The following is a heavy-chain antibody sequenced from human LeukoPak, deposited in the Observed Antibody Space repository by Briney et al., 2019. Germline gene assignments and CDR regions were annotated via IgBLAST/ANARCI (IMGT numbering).Heavy chain of an antibody. CDR3: ARLRSGASYYYYYMDV. CDR2: IYYSGST. D-gene: IGHD3-3*01. Sequence: SETLSLTCTVSGGSIGSSSYYWGWIRQPPGKGLEWIGSIYYSGSTYYNPSLKSRVTISVDTSKNQFSLKLSSVTAADTAVYYCARLRSGASYYYYYMDVWGKGTTVTISS. V-gene: IGHV4-39*01. J-gene: IGHJ6*03. CDR1: GGSIGSSSYY.